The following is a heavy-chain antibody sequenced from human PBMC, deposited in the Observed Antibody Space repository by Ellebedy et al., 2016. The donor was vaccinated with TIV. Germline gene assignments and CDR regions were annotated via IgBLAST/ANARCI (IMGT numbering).Heavy chain of an antibody. CDR2: IFYSGST. Sequence: MPSETLSLTCTVSGGSISSGDYYWSWFRQPPGKGLEWIGYIFYSGSTYYNLSLESRVTMSVDTSKNQFSLKLSSVTAADTAVYYCVRWVGHFDFWGQGTLVTVSS. CDR3: VRWVGHFDF. D-gene: IGHD1-26*01. CDR1: GGSISSGDYY. J-gene: IGHJ4*02. V-gene: IGHV4-30-4*02.